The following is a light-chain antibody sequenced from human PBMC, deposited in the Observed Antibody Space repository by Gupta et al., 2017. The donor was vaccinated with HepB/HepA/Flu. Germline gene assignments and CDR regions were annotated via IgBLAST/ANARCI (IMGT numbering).Light chain of an antibody. J-gene: IGKJ1*01. Sequence: DIQMTQSPSSLSASVGDRVTITCRASQSIDVFLNWYEQKPGKAPELLIYAASSLQSGVPSRFSGSGSGTDFTLTISSLQPEDSATYYCQQSFSTPWAFGQGTKVEIK. V-gene: IGKV1-39*01. CDR2: AAS. CDR3: QQSFSTPWA. CDR1: QSIDVF.